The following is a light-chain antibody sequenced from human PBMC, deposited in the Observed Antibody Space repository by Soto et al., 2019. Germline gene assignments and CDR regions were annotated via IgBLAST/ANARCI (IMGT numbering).Light chain of an antibody. CDR1: QSVSSYY. CDR3: QQCGRSPWT. CDR2: AAS. Sequence: EILFTQSPCTLALSPGARATLSCRASQSVSSYYLAWYQQKPGEAPRLLIYAASSRATGIPDRFSGGGSGTDFTLTISRLEPEDFAVYYCQQCGRSPWTFGQGTKVDIK. J-gene: IGKJ1*01. V-gene: IGKV3-20*01.